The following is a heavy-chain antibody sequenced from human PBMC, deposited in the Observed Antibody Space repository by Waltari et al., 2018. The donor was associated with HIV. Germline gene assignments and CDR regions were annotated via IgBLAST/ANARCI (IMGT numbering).Heavy chain of an antibody. CDR1: GGSFSPYY. J-gene: IGHJ2*01. D-gene: IGHD4-17*01. CDR3: ATRGDYGDLPKYFDL. V-gene: IGHV4-34*02. Sequence: QVELQQGGAGLLQPSETLSLSCAVSGGSFSPYYWSWIRQPPGKGLEWMGEINNSGSINFKPSLKSRLNISLDASKKQSSLHLTSVTAADTALYYCATRGDYGDLPKYFDLWGRGTLVTVSS. CDR2: INNSGSI.